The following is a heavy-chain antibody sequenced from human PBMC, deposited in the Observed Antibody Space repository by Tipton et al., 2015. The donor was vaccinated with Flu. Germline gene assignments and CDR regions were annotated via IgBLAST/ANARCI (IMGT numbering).Heavy chain of an antibody. Sequence: TLSLTCTVSGDSISSSSYYWGWIRQPPGKGLEWIGSIYYSGSTYFNPSLKSRVTISVDTSKNQFSLELRSVTAADTAVYYCARIYYYGSGDYYLDSWGQGTLVTVSS. V-gene: IGHV4-39*07. D-gene: IGHD3-10*01. J-gene: IGHJ4*02. CDR1: GDSISSSSYY. CDR3: ARIYYYGSGDYYLDS. CDR2: IYYSGST.